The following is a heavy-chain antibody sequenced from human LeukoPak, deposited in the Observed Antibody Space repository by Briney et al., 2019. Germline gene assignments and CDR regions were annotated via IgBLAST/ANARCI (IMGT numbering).Heavy chain of an antibody. D-gene: IGHD2-15*01. Sequence: PSETLSLTCAVYDGSFSGHYWSWIRQPPGKGLEWIGEINHSGSTNYNPSLKSRVTISVDTSKNQFSLKLSSVTAADTAVYYCARVVSGRRDAGYFDYWGQGTLVTVSS. V-gene: IGHV4-34*01. CDR2: INHSGST. CDR1: DGSFSGHY. J-gene: IGHJ4*02. CDR3: ARVVSGRRDAGYFDY.